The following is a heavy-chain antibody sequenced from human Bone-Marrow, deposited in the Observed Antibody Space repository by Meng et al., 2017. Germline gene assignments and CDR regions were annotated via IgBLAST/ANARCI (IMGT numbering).Heavy chain of an antibody. Sequence: VQLVQAGAGVKKPGASVKVSCKVSDYTLTSDGFSWVRQAPGQGLQWMGWINIYNGITNYGRNFQGRVTLTTDTSTSTGYMELRSLTSDDTAVYYCATRGNPYLDRWGQGTLVTVSS. J-gene: IGHJ4*02. V-gene: IGHV1-18*04. CDR3: ATRGNPYLDR. CDR1: DYTLTSDG. CDR2: INIYNGIT.